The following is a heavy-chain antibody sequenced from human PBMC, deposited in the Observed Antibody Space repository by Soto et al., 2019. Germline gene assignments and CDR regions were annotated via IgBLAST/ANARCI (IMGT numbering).Heavy chain of an antibody. D-gene: IGHD6-19*01. CDR1: GGSISSGGYS. CDR3: ARHVSSGFPVGYYYGMDV. CDR2: IYDSGST. J-gene: IGHJ6*02. Sequence: PSETLSLTYAVSGGSISSGGYSWSWIRQPPGKGLEWIGNIYDSGSTYYNPSLKSRVTISVDTSKNQFSLKLSSVTAADTAVYYCARHVSSGFPVGYYYGMDVWGQGTTVTVSS. V-gene: IGHV4-30-2*03.